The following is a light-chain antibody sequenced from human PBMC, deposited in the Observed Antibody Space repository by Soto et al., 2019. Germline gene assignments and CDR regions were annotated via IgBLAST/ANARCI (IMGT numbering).Light chain of an antibody. V-gene: IGLV2-14*01. CDR2: EVT. J-gene: IGLJ1*01. CDR3: SSYTNINTRACV. Sequence: QSALTQPASVSGSPGQSINISCTGTSGDIGSYNRVSWYQQHPGKAPKLIIYEVTDRPSGVSNRFSGSKSGNTASLTIYGLQAEDEDEYYCSSYTNINTRACVFGTGTKLTVL. CDR1: SGDIGSYNR.